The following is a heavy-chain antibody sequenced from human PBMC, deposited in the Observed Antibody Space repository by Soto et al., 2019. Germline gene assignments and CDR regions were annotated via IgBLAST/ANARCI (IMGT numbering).Heavy chain of an antibody. CDR3: ARDYASRIGGSGNGFDY. J-gene: IGHJ4*02. D-gene: IGHD1-26*01. Sequence: QVQLQESGPGLVKPSETLSLTCTVSGGSVSSGSYYWSWIRQPPGKGLEWIGYIYYSGSTNYNPSHKSRVTISVDSSKNQFSLKLSSVTAADTAVYYCARDYASRIGGSGNGFDYWGQGTLVTVSS. CDR2: IYYSGST. CDR1: GGSVSSGSYY. V-gene: IGHV4-61*01.